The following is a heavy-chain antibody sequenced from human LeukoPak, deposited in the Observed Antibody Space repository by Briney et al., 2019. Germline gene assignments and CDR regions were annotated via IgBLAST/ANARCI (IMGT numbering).Heavy chain of an antibody. CDR3: ARADAFDI. V-gene: IGHV3-23*01. CDR1: GFTLSSYA. CDR2: ISDTGNT. Sequence: GGSLRLSCAASGFTLSSYAMSWVRQAPGKGLEWVSAISDTGNTYHADSVKGRFTISRDNAKNSLYLQMNSLRAEDTAVYYCARADAFDIWGQGTMVTVSS. J-gene: IGHJ3*02.